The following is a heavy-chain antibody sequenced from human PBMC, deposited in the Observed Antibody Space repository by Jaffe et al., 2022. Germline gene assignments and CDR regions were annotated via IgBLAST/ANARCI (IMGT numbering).Heavy chain of an antibody. CDR1: GFTFRSYA. CDR2: ISGSGGST. J-gene: IGHJ4*02. Sequence: EVQLLESGGGLVQPGGSLRLSCAASGFTFRSYAMSWVRQAPGKGLEWVSAISGSGGSTYYADSVKGRFTISRDNSKNTLYLQMSSLRAEDTAVYYCAKHVAPYSSGWPFGMVGGVSYWGQGTLVTVSS. V-gene: IGHV3-23*01. CDR3: AKHVAPYSSGWPFGMVGGVSY. D-gene: IGHD6-19*01.